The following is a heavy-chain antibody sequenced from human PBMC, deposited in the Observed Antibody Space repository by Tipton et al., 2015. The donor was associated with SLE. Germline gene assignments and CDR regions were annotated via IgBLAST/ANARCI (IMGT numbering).Heavy chain of an antibody. CDR3: AGGSQWLVNTFDS. D-gene: IGHD6-19*01. CDR1: GFTFSSYT. CDR2: ISGDSSYK. Sequence: SLRLSCAASGFTFSSYTMNWVRQAPGKGLEWVASISGDSSYKFYADSLKGRFTISRDNAKNSLYLQANSLRVDDTAVYYCAGGSQWLVNTFDSWGQGTLGAGSS. J-gene: IGHJ4*02. V-gene: IGHV3-21*01.